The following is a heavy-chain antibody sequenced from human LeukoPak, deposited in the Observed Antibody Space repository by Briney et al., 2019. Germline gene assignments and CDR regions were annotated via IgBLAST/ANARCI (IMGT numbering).Heavy chain of an antibody. CDR3: GGNYYDSSGYYDY. D-gene: IGHD3-22*01. J-gene: IGHJ4*02. CDR1: GGSISSYY. CDR2: IYTSGST. Sequence: PSETLSLTCTVSGGSISSYYWSWIRQPPGKGLEWIGRIYTSGSTNYNPSLKSRVTMSVDTSKNQFSLKLSSVTAADTAVYYCGGNYYDSSGYYDYWGQGTLVTVSS. V-gene: IGHV4-4*07.